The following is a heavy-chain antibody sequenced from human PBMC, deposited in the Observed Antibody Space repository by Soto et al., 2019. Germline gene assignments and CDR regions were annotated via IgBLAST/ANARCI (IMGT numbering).Heavy chain of an antibody. Sequence: PGGSLILSCAASVATFSSDSMNWVRQAPVAGLEWVSSISSSSSYIYYADSVKGRFTISRDNAKNSLYLQMNSLRAEDTAVYYCARDKGVGAPDADYYGMDVWGQGTTVTVSS. D-gene: IGHD2-8*01. CDR1: VATFSSDS. CDR2: ISSSSSYI. J-gene: IGHJ6*02. CDR3: ARDKGVGAPDADYYGMDV. V-gene: IGHV3-21*01.